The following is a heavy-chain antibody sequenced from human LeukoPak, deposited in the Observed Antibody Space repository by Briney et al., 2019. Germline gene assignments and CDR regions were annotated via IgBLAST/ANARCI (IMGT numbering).Heavy chain of an antibody. CDR2: ISGSGDIT. J-gene: IGHJ4*02. Sequence: PGGSLRLSCAASRFTFSSYAMSWVRQAPGKGLEWVSTISGSGDITYFADSVKGRFTISRDNSKNTLYLQMNSLRAEDTAVYYCARDPTFIVVVVAATPVRHYFDYWGQGTLVTVSS. CDR3: ARDPTFIVVVVAATPVRHYFDY. D-gene: IGHD2-15*01. V-gene: IGHV3-23*01. CDR1: RFTFSSYA.